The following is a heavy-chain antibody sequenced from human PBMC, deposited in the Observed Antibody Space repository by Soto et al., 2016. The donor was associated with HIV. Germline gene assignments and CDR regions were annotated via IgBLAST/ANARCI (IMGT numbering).Heavy chain of an antibody. CDR1: GFTVSSNY. CDR2: IYSGGST. Sequence: EVQLVESGGGLVQPGGSLRLSCAASGFTVSSNYMSWVRQAPGKGLEWVSVIYSGGSTYYADSVKGRFTISRDNSKNTLYLQMNSLRAEDTAVYYCARVGYYDSSGYPIRRVYRYFDLWGRGTLVTVSS. D-gene: IGHD3-22*01. J-gene: IGHJ2*01. CDR3: ARVGYYDSSGYPIRRVYRYFDL. V-gene: IGHV3-66*01.